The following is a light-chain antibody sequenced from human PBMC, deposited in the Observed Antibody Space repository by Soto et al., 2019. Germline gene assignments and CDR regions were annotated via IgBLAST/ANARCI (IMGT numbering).Light chain of an antibody. CDR3: QHCNNWLLT. V-gene: IGKV3-15*01. CDR2: GAS. Sequence: PDTLSLSPGDRATLSGRASQSVSSRRLAWYRQKPGQAPRLLIYGASTRAPGIPARFSGSGSGTEFTLTISCLQPDDFAVYYCQHCNNWLLTFGGGTKVDIK. J-gene: IGKJ4*01. CDR1: QSVSSR.